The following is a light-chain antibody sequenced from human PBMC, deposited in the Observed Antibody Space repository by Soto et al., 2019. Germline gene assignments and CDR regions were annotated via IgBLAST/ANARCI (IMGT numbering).Light chain of an antibody. J-gene: IGKJ1*01. CDR2: GVS. CDR3: QQYNIWPRT. CDR1: QSVSSN. V-gene: IGKV3-15*01. Sequence: EIVMPQSPATLSVSQGERATLSCRASQSVSSNLAWYQQKPCQAAMLLIYGVSTSATGIPARFSGSGSGTEFTLTISGLQSEYVAVYYCQQYNIWPRTLGQGTKVEIK.